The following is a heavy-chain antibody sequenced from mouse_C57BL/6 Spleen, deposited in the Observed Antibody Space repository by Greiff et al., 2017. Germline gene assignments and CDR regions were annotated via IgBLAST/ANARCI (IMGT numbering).Heavy chain of an antibody. CDR2: IHPSDSDT. D-gene: IGHD2-5*01. CDR3: ATRSHYYSNYVGFDYAMDY. CDR1: GYTFTSYW. J-gene: IGHJ4*01. V-gene: IGHV1-74*01. Sequence: VQLQQPGAELVKPGASVKVSCKASGYTFTSYWMHWVKQRPGQGLEWIGRIHPSDSDTNYNQKFKGKATLTVDKSSSTSYMQLSSLTSEDSAVYYCATRSHYYSNYVGFDYAMDYWGQGTSVTVSS.